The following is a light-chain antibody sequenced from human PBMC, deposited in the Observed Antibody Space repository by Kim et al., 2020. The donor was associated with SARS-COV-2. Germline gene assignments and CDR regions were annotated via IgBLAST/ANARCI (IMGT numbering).Light chain of an antibody. CDR3: QFYDSSNQRL. CDR1: CRGISITY. V-gene: IGLV6-57*02. CDR2: EDN. J-gene: IGLJ3*02. Sequence: KTESTTCTDTCRGISITYRNEAQHRPRSAPATVFYEDNHRPSGVPAPFSGSIASSSNSASLTITGLKTVDEADYYCQFYDSSNQRLFGGGTKLTVL.